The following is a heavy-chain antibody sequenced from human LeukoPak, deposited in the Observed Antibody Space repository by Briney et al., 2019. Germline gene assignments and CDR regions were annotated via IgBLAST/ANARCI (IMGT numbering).Heavy chain of an antibody. D-gene: IGHD2-2*01. V-gene: IGHV1-2*02. CDR3: AGYCSSTSCYSNWFDP. CDR1: GYTFTGYY. J-gene: IGHJ5*02. CDR2: INPNSGGT. Sequence: ASVKVSCKASGYTFTGYYMHWVRQAPGQGLEWMGWINPNSGGTNYAQKFQGRVTMTRDTSISTAYIELSRLRSDDTAVYYCAGYCSSTSCYSNWFDPWGQGTLVTVSS.